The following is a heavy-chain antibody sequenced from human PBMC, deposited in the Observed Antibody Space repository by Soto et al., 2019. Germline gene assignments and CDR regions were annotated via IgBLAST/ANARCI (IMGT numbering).Heavy chain of an antibody. CDR3: AREKFFDCLFFDY. D-gene: IGHD3-9*01. V-gene: IGHV4-59*01. J-gene: IGHJ4*02. CDR2: IYYSGST. Sequence: SETLSLTCTVSGGSISSYYWSWIRQPPGKGLEWIGYIYYSGSTNCNPSLKSRVTISVDTSKNQFSLKLSSVTAADTAMYYCAREKFFDCLFFDYWGQGPLVTVS. CDR1: GGSISSYY.